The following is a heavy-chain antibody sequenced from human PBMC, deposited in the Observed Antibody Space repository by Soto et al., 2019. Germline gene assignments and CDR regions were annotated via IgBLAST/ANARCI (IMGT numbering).Heavy chain of an antibody. CDR1: GYTLSNYA. CDR2: ISGSGGRS. CDR3: AKAYFVWSSEQPYYFDY. V-gene: IGHV3-23*01. Sequence: EVQLLDSGGGLVQPGGSLRLSCAASGYTLSNYAMTWVRQGPGKGLEWVSGISGSGGRSYYADSVKGRFTISRDNSKSTLYSQMNSLRAEDTAVYYCAKAYFVWSSEQPYYFDYWGQGTLVTVSS. J-gene: IGHJ4*02. D-gene: IGHD3-16*01.